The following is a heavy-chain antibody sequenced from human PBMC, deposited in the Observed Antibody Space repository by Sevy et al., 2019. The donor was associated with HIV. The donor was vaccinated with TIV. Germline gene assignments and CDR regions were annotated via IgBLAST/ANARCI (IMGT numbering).Heavy chain of an antibody. CDR3: ARHHVKDGDLGDYYYFAMDV. V-gene: IGHV3-11*01. CDR1: RFILSDYY. CDR2: ISGSGDTI. D-gene: IGHD3-16*01. J-gene: IGHJ6*02. Sequence: GGSLRLSCAASRFILSDYYMSWIRQAPGKGLEWISYISGSGDTIYYADSVKGRFTISRDNTKNSLYLQMNSLRAEDTAVYYCARHHVKDGDLGDYYYFAMDVWGQGTTVTVSS.